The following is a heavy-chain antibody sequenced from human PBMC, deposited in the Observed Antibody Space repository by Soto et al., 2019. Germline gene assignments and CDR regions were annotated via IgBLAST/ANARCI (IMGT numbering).Heavy chain of an antibody. CDR1: GGSFSGYY. J-gene: IGHJ4*02. V-gene: IGHV4-34*01. D-gene: IGHD6-6*01. CDR3: ARQSAARQIDY. CDR2: INHSGST. Sequence: PSETLSLTCAVYGGSFSGYYWSWIRQPPGKGLEWIGEINHSGSTNYNPSLKSRVTISVDTSKNQFSLKLSSVTAADTAVYYCARQSAARQIDYWGQGTLVTVSS.